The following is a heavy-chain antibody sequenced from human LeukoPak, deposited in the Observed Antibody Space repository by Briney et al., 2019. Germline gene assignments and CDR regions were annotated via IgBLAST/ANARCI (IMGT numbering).Heavy chain of an antibody. CDR2: IYHSGSI. CDR3: GAFWSGYFSFDY. CDR1: GYSISSGYY. D-gene: IGHD3-3*01. J-gene: IGHJ4*02. Sequence: SETLSLTCAVSGYSISSGYYWGWIRQPPGKGLEWIGSIYHSGSIYYNPSLKSRVTISVDTSKHQFSLKLSSVTAADTAVYYCGAFWSGYFSFDYWGQGTLVTVSS. V-gene: IGHV4-38-2*01.